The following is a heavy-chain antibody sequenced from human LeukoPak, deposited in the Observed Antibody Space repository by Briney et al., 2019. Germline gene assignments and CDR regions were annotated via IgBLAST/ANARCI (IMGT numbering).Heavy chain of an antibody. D-gene: IGHD3-22*01. J-gene: IGHJ4*02. CDR1: GFTFSSYA. CDR2: ISSSSSTI. V-gene: IGHV3-48*02. CDR3: ARGPLFRYDSSGYYHEDYFDY. Sequence: PGGSLRLSCAASGFTFSSYAMSWVRQAPGKGLEWVSYISSSSSTIYYADSAKGRFTISRDNAKNSLYLQMNSLRDEDTAVYYCARGPLFRYDSSGYYHEDYFDYWGQGTLVTVSS.